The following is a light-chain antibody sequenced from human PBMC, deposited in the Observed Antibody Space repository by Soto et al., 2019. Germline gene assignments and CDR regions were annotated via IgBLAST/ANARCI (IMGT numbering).Light chain of an antibody. CDR2: EVS. J-gene: IGLJ2*01. CDR1: SSDIGGYNY. Sequence: QSALTQPPSASGSPGQSVTISCSGTSSDIGGYNYVSWYQQHPGKAPKLMIYEVSRRPSGVPDRFSGSASGHTASLTVSGLQAEDEADYYCSSYAGSNTYVVFGGGTKLTVL. CDR3: SSYAGSNTYVV. V-gene: IGLV2-8*01.